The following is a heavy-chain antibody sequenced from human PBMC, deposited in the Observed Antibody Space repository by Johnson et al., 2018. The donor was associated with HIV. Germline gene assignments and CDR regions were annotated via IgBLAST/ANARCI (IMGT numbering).Heavy chain of an antibody. D-gene: IGHD5-24*01. CDR2: INNDGSAT. V-gene: IGHV3-74*02. J-gene: IGHJ3*02. Sequence: EVQLVESGGVVVQPGGSLRLSCAASGFTFSSYWIYWVRQAPGKGLVFVSRINNDGSATTYADSVKGRFTISRDNAKSTLFLQMNSLRAEDTAVYYCARGGNNHAFDIWGQGTMVTVSS. CDR1: GFTFSSYW. CDR3: ARGGNNHAFDI.